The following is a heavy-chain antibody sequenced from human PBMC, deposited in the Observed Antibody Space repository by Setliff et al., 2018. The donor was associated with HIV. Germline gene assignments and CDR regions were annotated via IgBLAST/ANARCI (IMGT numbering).Heavy chain of an antibody. D-gene: IGHD5-12*01. Sequence: SETLSLTCTVSGGSASNSRYYWAWIRQPPGKGLEYIGSIHYNERTYYNPSLKSRVTISTDTSKNQFSLNVRSVTAADTAVYFCAKSSPSIGYISDHWGQGTLVTVSS. J-gene: IGHJ4*02. CDR3: AKSSPSIGYISDH. V-gene: IGHV4-39*07. CDR1: GGSASNSRYY. CDR2: IHYNERT.